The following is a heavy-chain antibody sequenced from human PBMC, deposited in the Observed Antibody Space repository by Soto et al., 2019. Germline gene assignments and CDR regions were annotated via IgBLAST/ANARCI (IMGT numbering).Heavy chain of an antibody. Sequence: QVQLAQSGAEVKKPGASVKVSCKASGYTFTGYYMHWVRQAPGQGLEWMGWINPNSGGTNYAQKFQGWVTMTRDTSISTAYMELSRLRSDDTAVYYCAREPNSGGSCYDYWGQGTLVTVSS. CDR1: GYTFTGYY. CDR3: AREPNSGGSCYDY. D-gene: IGHD2-15*01. V-gene: IGHV1-2*04. J-gene: IGHJ4*02. CDR2: INPNSGGT.